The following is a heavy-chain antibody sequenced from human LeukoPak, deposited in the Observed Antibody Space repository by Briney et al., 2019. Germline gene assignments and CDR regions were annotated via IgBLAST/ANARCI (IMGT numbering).Heavy chain of an antibody. V-gene: IGHV3-21*01. J-gene: IGHJ4*02. CDR1: GFTFSSYS. CDR2: ISSSSSYI. Sequence: PGGSLRLSCAASGFTFSSYSMNWVRQAPGKGLEWVSPISSSSSYIYYADSVKGRFTISRDNAKNSLYLQMNSLRAEDTAVYYCARENYDILTGPLDYWGQGTLVTVSS. CDR3: ARENYDILTGPLDY. D-gene: IGHD3-9*01.